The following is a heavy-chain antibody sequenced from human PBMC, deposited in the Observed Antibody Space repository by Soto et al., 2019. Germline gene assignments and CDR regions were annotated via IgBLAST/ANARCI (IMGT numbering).Heavy chain of an antibody. D-gene: IGHD1-26*01. Sequence: QVQLQESGPGLVKPSQTLSLTCTVSGDSISSGGYYWSWIRQHPGKGLEWIGYIYYSGSTFYKPSLKSRLIISVDTSKNQFSLKLSSVTAADTAVYYCAREGGSQGYGMDVWGQGTTVTVSS. V-gene: IGHV4-31*03. CDR1: GDSISSGGYY. CDR2: IYYSGST. J-gene: IGHJ6*02. CDR3: AREGGSQGYGMDV.